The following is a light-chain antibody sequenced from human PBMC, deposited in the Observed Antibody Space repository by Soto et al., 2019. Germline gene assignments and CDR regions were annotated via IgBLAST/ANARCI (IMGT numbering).Light chain of an antibody. V-gene: IGKV1-5*01. CDR2: DAS. Sequence: DIPMTQSPSTLSASVGDRVTITCRASQSISSWLAWYQQKPGKAPKLLIYDASSLESGVPSRFSGSGSGTEFTLTISSLQPDDFATYYCQQYNSYPLIFGQGTKLEIK. CDR3: QQYNSYPLI. J-gene: IGKJ2*01. CDR1: QSISSW.